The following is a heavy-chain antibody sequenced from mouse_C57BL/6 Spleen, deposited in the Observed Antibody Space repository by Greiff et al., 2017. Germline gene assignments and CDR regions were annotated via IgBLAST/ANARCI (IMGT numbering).Heavy chain of an antibody. J-gene: IGHJ2*01. CDR1: GYTFTSYD. D-gene: IGHD1-1*01. V-gene: IGHV1-85*01. Sequence: QVQLQQSGPELVKPGASVKLSCKASGYTFTSYDINWVKQRPGQGLEWIGWIYPRDGSTKYNEKFKGKATLTVDTSSSTAYMELHSLTSEDAAVYCCARRDTTVVLDYWGQGTTLTVSS. CDR3: ARRDTTVVLDY. CDR2: IYPRDGST.